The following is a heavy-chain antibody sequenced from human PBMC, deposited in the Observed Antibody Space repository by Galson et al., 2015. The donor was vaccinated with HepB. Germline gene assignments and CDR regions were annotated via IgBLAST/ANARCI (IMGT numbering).Heavy chain of an antibody. J-gene: IGHJ4*02. D-gene: IGHD3-3*01. CDR3: AKIDFWSDGGGY. Sequence: SLRLSCAASGFTVSSNYMSWVRQAPGKGLEWVSVIYSGGSTYYADSVKGRFTISRDNSKNTLYLQMNSLRAEDTAVYYCAKIDFWSDGGGYWGQGTLVTVSS. CDR2: IYSGGST. CDR1: GFTVSSNY. V-gene: IGHV3-53*01.